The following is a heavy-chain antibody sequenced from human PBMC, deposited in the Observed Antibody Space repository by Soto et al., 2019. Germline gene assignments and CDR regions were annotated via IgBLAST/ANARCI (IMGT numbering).Heavy chain of an antibody. Sequence: QVQLVQSGAEVKKPGASVKVSCKASGYTFTSYGIIWVRQAPGQGLEWMGWISAYNGNTNYARTLQGRVTMTTDTATRTAYMELGSLRSDGTAVYYCARDKGGEPTDYWGQGTLVTVSS. CDR2: ISAYNGNT. J-gene: IGHJ4*02. CDR1: GYTFTSYG. CDR3: ARDKGGEPTDY. V-gene: IGHV1-18*01. D-gene: IGHD3-16*01.